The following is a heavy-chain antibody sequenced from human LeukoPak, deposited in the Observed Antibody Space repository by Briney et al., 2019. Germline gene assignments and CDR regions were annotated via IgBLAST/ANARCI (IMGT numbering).Heavy chain of an antibody. D-gene: IGHD2-21*02. Sequence: ASVKFSCKASGYTFTDDFIHWVRQAPGQGLEWMGWINPNIGDASYAQKFQDRVTMTRDRSINTAYMELSRLTSDDTAVYYCARMALDGGDAIGFDSWGQGTLVTASS. J-gene: IGHJ5*01. CDR2: INPNIGDA. CDR3: ARMALDGGDAIGFDS. CDR1: GYTFTDDF. V-gene: IGHV1-2*02.